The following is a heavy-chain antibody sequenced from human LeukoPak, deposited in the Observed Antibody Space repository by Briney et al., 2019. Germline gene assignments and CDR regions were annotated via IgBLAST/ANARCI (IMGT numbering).Heavy chain of an antibody. V-gene: IGHV3-7*03. J-gene: IGHJ5*02. CDR2: IKEDGSEK. CDR1: GFTFGNYW. D-gene: IGHD5-24*01. CDR3: ARASKPWLQLT. Sequence: PGGSLRLSCAASGFTFGNYWMIWVRQAQGKGLEWVGNIKEDGSEKRYADSVRGRFTNSRDNAQTSIYLQMHSLRAEDTGVYYCARASKPWLQLTWGQGTLSPSPQ.